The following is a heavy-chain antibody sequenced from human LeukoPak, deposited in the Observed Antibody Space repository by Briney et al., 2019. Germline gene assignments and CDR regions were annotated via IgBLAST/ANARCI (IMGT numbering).Heavy chain of an antibody. J-gene: IGHJ3*01. CDR3: ARQPGGTAAFDV. D-gene: IGHD1-14*01. CDR2: IHNNGDT. V-gene: IGHV4-59*08. Sequence: SETLSLTCTVSGGSITSYYWSWIRQPPGKALEWIGYIHNNGDTKYNPSLKSRLSMSVDTSKNQISLKLSSVTAADTALYYCARQPGGTAAFDVWGQGTMVTVSS. CDR1: GGSITSYY.